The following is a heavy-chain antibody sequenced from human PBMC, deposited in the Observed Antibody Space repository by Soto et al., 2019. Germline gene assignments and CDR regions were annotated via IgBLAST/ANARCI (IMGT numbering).Heavy chain of an antibody. V-gene: IGHV3-11*05. J-gene: IGHJ4*02. CDR2: ISSSSSYT. Sequence: QVQLVESGGGLVKPGGSLRLSCAASGFTFSDYYMSWIRQAPGKGLEWVSYISSSSSYTNYADSVKGRFTISRDNAKNXLYLQMNSLRAEDTAVYYCARLSYALQLWTYYFDYWGQGTLVTVSS. D-gene: IGHD5-18*01. CDR1: GFTFSDYY. CDR3: ARLSYALQLWTYYFDY.